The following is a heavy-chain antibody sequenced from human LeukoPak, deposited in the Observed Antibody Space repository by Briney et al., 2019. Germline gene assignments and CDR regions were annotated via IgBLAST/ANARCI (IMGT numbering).Heavy chain of an antibody. V-gene: IGHV1-2*02. CDR3: AGRYCSSTSCYSAPFDY. D-gene: IGHD2-2*01. CDR2: INPNSSAT. Sequence: GASVTVSSMASVYTFTRYYMHWVRQAPGQGLEWMGWINPNSSATNYAQKFQGRVTMTRDTYISTAYMELSRLRSDDTAVYYCAGRYCSSTSCYSAPFDYWGQGTLVTVSS. J-gene: IGHJ4*02. CDR1: VYTFTRYY.